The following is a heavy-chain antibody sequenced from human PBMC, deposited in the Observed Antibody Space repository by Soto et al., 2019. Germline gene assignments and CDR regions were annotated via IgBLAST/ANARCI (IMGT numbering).Heavy chain of an antibody. Sequence: PGESLKISCKGSGYSFTSYWIGWVRQMPGKGLEWMGIIYPGDSDTRYSPSFQGQVTISADESISTAYLQWSSLKASDTAMYYCARLLYYYGSGSPGFDYWGQGTLVTVSS. CDR2: IYPGDSDT. CDR3: ARLLYYYGSGSPGFDY. CDR1: GYSFTSYW. J-gene: IGHJ4*02. D-gene: IGHD3-10*01. V-gene: IGHV5-51*01.